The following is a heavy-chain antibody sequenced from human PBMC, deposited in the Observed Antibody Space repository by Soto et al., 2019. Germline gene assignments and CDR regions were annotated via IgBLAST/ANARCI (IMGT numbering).Heavy chain of an antibody. J-gene: IGHJ4*02. D-gene: IGHD2-2*01. Sequence: EVQLLESGGGLVQPGGSLRLSCAPSGFPFSTYATSWVRQAPGTGLEWVSTILNSGAGTYYPDSMRGRFTSTRDNSKNTVYLPMNTLRADDTAVYYCAKDLDAHVFNFDSWGQGTLVTVSS. V-gene: IGHV3-23*01. CDR2: ILNSGAGT. CDR1: GFPFSTYA. CDR3: AKDLDAHVFNFDS.